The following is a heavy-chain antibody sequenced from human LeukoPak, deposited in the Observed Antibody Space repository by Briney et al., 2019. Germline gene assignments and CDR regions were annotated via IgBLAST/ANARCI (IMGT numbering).Heavy chain of an antibody. CDR3: STEPRSLLY. J-gene: IGHJ4*01. Sequence: GGSLRLSCAASGFTFSSYAMNWVRQAPGKGLEWVSGITGSGGSTYYADSVKGRFTISRDNAKNSLYLQLNSLRPEDTALYYCSTEPRSLLYWGHGTLVTVSS. D-gene: IGHD4-17*01. CDR2: ITGSGGST. V-gene: IGHV3-23*01. CDR1: GFTFSSYA.